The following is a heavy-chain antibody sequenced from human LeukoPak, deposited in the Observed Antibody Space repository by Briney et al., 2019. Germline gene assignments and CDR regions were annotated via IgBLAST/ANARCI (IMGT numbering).Heavy chain of an antibody. Sequence: GGSLRLSCAASGFTFSSYGMHWVRQAPGQGLEWVAVIWYDGSNKYYADSVKGRFTISRDNSKNTLYLQMNSLRAEDTAVYYCAKDGCGGDCYPYYFDYWGQGTLVTVSS. D-gene: IGHD2-21*02. CDR3: AKDGCGGDCYPYYFDY. V-gene: IGHV3-33*06. CDR2: IWYDGSNK. CDR1: GFTFSSYG. J-gene: IGHJ4*02.